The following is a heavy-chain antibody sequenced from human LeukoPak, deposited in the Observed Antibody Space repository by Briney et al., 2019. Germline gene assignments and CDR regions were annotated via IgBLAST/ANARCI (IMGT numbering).Heavy chain of an antibody. CDR3: ARHCDLYSSSWFDY. CDR2: IYDSGST. V-gene: IGHV4-39*01. D-gene: IGHD6-13*01. J-gene: IGHJ4*02. Sequence: SETLSLTCTVSGGSISSSSYYWGWIRQPPGKGLEWIGSIYDSGSTYYNPSLKSRVTISVDTSKNQFSLKLSSVTAADTAVYYCARHCDLYSSSWFDYWGQGTLVTVSS. CDR1: GGSISSSSYY.